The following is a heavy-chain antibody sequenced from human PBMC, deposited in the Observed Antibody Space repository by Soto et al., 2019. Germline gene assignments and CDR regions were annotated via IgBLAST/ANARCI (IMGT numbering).Heavy chain of an antibody. CDR3: TRLETDY. CDR1: GYTFTTHT. Sequence: QVQLVQSGAEVKRPGASVKVFCKASGYTFTTHTMHWVRQAPGQGLEWMGWMNGGNGNTKYSQKFQVRVTFTRDTFASTAYMELSSLRSEDTAVYYCTRLETDYWGQGTLVTVSS. CDR2: MNGGNGNT. J-gene: IGHJ4*02. V-gene: IGHV1-3*01.